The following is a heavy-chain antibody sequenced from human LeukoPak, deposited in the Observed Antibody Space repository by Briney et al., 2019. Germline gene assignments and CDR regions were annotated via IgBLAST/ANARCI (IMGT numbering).Heavy chain of an antibody. CDR3: ARLPRGYSYGYYFDY. J-gene: IGHJ4*02. CDR2: IYYSGST. V-gene: IGHV4-59*01. Sequence: SETLSLTCTVSGGSISSYYWSWIRQPPGKGLEWIGYIYYSGSTNYNPSLKSRVTISVDTSKNQFSLKLSSVTAADTAVYYCARLPRGYSYGYYFDYWGQGTLVTVSS. D-gene: IGHD5-18*01. CDR1: GGSISSYY.